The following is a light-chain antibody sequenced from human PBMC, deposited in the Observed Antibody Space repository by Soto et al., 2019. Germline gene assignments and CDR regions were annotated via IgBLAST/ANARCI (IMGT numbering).Light chain of an antibody. Sequence: EIVMTQSPATLSVSPGERATLSCRASQSVSSNLAWYQQKPGQAPRLLIYGASTRATGIPARFSGSGSGTEFTLTISSLQSEDFAVYYCQQYYDWPMTFGQGTRLEIK. CDR2: GAS. CDR3: QQYYDWPMT. CDR1: QSVSSN. V-gene: IGKV3-15*01. J-gene: IGKJ5*01.